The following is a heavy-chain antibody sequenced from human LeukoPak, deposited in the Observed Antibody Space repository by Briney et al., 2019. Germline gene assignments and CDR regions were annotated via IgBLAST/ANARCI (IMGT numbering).Heavy chain of an antibody. D-gene: IGHD3-10*01. V-gene: IGHV4-39*07. CDR1: GGSISSSSDY. CDR3: ARDRAVLLWFGELSPQNNWFDP. Sequence: PSETLSLTCTVSGGSISSSSDYWGWIRQAPGKGLEWIGSIYYHENTYYNSSLKSRVTISVDTSKNQFSLKLSSVTAADTAVYYCARDRAVLLWFGELSPQNNWFDPWGQGTLVTVSS. CDR2: IYYHENT. J-gene: IGHJ5*02.